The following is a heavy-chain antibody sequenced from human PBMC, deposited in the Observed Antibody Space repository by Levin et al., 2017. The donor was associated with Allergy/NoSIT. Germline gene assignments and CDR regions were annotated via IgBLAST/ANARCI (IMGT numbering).Heavy chain of an antibody. D-gene: IGHD5-24*01. J-gene: IGHJ4*02. CDR2: LYSGGSS. Sequence: GGSLRLSCAASGFTVSRYYMSWVRQAPGKGLEWVSVLYSGGSSYHAESVKGRFTVSRDNSKNILYLQMDSLRVEDTAIYYCARGNNYDSFDLWGQGARVTVSS. V-gene: IGHV3-53*01. CDR3: ARGNNYDSFDL. CDR1: GFTVSRYY.